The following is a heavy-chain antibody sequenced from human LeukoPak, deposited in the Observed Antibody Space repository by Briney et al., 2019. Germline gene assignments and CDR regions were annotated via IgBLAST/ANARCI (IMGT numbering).Heavy chain of an antibody. V-gene: IGHV4-4*07. J-gene: IGHJ6*03. CDR3: ARGRETYYYYYYMDV. CDR1: GDSISSYY. Sequence: SETLSLTCTVSGDSISSYYWSWIRQPAGKGLEWIGRISTSGTTNYIPSLKSRVTMSVDTSKNQFSPKLSSVTAADTAVYFCARGRETYYYYYYMDVWGKGTTVTVSS. CDR2: ISTSGTT.